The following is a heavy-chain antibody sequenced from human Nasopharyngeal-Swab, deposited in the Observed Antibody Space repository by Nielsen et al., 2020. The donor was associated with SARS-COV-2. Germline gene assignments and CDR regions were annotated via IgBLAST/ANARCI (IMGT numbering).Heavy chain of an antibody. CDR2: ISSSSSYT. J-gene: IGHJ3*02. Sequence: RQAPGKRLEWVSYISSSSSYTNYADSVKGRFTISRDNAKNSLYLQMNSLRAEDTAVYYCARRGLYDYVWGSSTSDAFDIWGQGTMVTVSS. CDR3: ARRGLYDYVWGSSTSDAFDI. V-gene: IGHV3-11*06. D-gene: IGHD3-16*01.